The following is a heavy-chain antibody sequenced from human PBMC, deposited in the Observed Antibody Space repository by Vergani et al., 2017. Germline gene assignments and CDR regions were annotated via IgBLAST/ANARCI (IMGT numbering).Heavy chain of an antibody. CDR1: GGSINSHNYY. V-gene: IGHV4-30-4*01. Sequence: QVQLQESGPGLVKPSQTLSLTCTVSGGSINSHNYYWSWIRQPPGKGLEWIGYIYYSGSTYYNPSLKSRVTISVDTSKNQFSLKLSSVTAADTAVYYCARVSYVDRGGDYWGQGTLVTVSS. J-gene: IGHJ4*02. CDR3: ARVSYVDRGGDY. D-gene: IGHD3-9*01. CDR2: IYYSGST.